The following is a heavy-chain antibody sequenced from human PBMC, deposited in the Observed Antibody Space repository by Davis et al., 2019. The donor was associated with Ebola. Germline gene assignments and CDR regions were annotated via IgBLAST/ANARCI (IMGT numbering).Heavy chain of an antibody. CDR3: ARLRFWSGYYTGISWFDP. Sequence: GGSLRLSCAASGFTFSSYAMSWVRQAPGKGLEWVSAISGSGGSTYYADSVKGRFTISRDNSKNMLYLQMDSLSAEDTAVYYCARLRFWSGYYTGISWFDPWGQGTLVTVSS. J-gene: IGHJ5*02. V-gene: IGHV3-23*01. D-gene: IGHD3-3*01. CDR2: ISGSGGST. CDR1: GFTFSSYA.